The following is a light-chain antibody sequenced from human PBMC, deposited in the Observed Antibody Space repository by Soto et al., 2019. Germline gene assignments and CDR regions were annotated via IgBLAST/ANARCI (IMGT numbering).Light chain of an antibody. J-gene: IGLJ3*02. CDR3: GAWDNRLNAVV. CDR1: SSNIGSNS. CDR2: DNV. Sequence: QSVLTQPPSGSAAPGQTVTISCSGDSSNIGSNSASWYQQLPGTAPKRLIFDNVNRPSDIPDRFSGSKSGTSATLGITGLQTGDEADYYCGAWDNRLNAVVFGGGTKLTVL. V-gene: IGLV1-51*01.